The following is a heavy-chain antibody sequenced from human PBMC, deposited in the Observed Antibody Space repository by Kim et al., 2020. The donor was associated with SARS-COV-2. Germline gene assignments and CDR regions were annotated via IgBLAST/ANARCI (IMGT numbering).Heavy chain of an antibody. J-gene: IGHJ4*02. CDR1: GGTFSSYA. CDR3: ARSRELGYCSGGSCKYYFDY. CDR2: IIPIFGTA. Sequence: SVKVSCKASGGTFSSYAISWVRQAPGQGLEWMGGIIPIFGTANYAQKFQGRVTITADESTSTAYMELSSLRSGDTAVYYCARSRELGYCSGGSCKYYFDYWGQGTLVTVSS. V-gene: IGHV1-69*13. D-gene: IGHD2-15*01.